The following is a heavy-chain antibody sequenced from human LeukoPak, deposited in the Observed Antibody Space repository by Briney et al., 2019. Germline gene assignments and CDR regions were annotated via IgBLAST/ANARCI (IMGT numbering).Heavy chain of an antibody. V-gene: IGHV3-72*01. J-gene: IGHJ4*02. CDR1: GFTFSDLY. Sequence: PGGSLRLSCAASGFTFSDLYMDWVRQAPGKGLEWVGRISTKANSYTIQYAASVKGRFTISRDDSKNSLYLQMNSLKSEDTAVYCCASDYCCGDCSHIWGQGTLVTVSS. CDR3: ASDYCCGDCSHI. CDR2: ISTKANSYTI. D-gene: IGHD2-21*02.